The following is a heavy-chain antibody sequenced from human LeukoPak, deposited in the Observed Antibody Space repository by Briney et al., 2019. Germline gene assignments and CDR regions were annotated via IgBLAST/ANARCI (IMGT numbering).Heavy chain of an antibody. CDR2: IYTSGSA. CDR1: GGSISNYY. D-gene: IGHD3-16*02. Sequence: SEILSLTCTVSGGSISNYYWSWIRQPAGKGLEWIGRIYTSGSANYNPSLKSRVTMSVDTSKSQFSLKLSSVTAADTAVYYCARVAYDYVWGSYRWFDYWGQGTLVTVSS. J-gene: IGHJ4*02. CDR3: ARVAYDYVWGSYRWFDY. V-gene: IGHV4-4*07.